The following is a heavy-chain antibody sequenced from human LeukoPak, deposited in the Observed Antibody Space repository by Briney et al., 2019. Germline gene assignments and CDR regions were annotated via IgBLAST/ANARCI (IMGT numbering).Heavy chain of an antibody. CDR3: AREITGTTGYYYYYYMDV. D-gene: IGHD1-14*01. J-gene: IGHJ6*03. CDR2: ISSSSSYI. CDR1: GLTFSSYS. Sequence: GGSLRLSCAASGLTFSSYSMNWVRQAPGKGLEWVSSISSSSSYIYYADSVKGRFTISRDNAKNSLYLQMNSLRAEDTAVYYCAREITGTTGYYYYYYMDVWGKGTTVTVSS. V-gene: IGHV3-21*01.